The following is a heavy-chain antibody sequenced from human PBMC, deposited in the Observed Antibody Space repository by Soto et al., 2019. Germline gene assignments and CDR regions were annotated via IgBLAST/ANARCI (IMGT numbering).Heavy chain of an antibody. V-gene: IGHV3-21*01. CDR3: ARYSSGWDSAEYFPH. J-gene: IGHJ1*01. CDR1: GFTFSSYS. Sequence: EVQLVESGGGLVKPGGSLRLSCAASGFTFSSYSMNWVRQAPGKGLEWVSSISSSSSYIYYADSVKGRFTISRDNAKNSLYLQMNSLRAEDTAVYYCARYSSGWDSAEYFPHWGQGTLVTVSS. CDR2: ISSSSSYI. D-gene: IGHD6-19*01.